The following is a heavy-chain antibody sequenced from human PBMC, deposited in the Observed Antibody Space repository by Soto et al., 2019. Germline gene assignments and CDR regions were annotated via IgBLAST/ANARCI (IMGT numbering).Heavy chain of an antibody. CDR2: ISGSGGST. CDR1: GFTFSSYA. J-gene: IGHJ6*02. Sequence: PGGSLRLSCAASGFTFSSYAMSWVRQAPGKGLEWVSAISGSGGSTYYAHSVKGRFTIPRDNSKNTLYLQMNSLRAEDTAVYYCAKDQFEDKYGMDVWGQGTTVTVSS. V-gene: IGHV3-23*01. CDR3: AKDQFEDKYGMDV. D-gene: IGHD3-9*01.